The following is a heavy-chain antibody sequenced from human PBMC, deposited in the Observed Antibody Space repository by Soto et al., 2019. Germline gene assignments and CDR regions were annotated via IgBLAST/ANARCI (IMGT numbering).Heavy chain of an antibody. CDR2: ISSSSSTI. Sequence: GGSLRLSCAASGFTFSSYSMNWVRQAPGKGLEWVSYISSSSSTIYYADSVKGRFTISRDNAKNSLYLQMNSLRDEDTAVYYCATHRSSGIAAAGIHYYYYGMDVWGQGTTVTVSS. CDR3: ATHRSSGIAAAGIHYYYYGMDV. D-gene: IGHD6-13*01. CDR1: GFTFSSYS. V-gene: IGHV3-48*02. J-gene: IGHJ6*02.